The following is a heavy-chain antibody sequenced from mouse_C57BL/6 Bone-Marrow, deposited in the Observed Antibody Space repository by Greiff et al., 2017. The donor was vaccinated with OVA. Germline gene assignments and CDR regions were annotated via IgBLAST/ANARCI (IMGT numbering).Heavy chain of an antibody. CDR2: IWGVGST. Sequence: QVQLKQSGPGLVAPSQSLSITCTVSGFSLTSYGVDWVRQSPGKGLEWLGVIWGVGSTNYNSALKSRLSISKDNSKSQVFLKMNSLQTDDTAMYYCASGNYRSFAYWGQGTLVTVSA. J-gene: IGHJ3*01. CDR3: ASGNYRSFAY. D-gene: IGHD2-1*01. CDR1: GFSLTSYG. V-gene: IGHV2-6*01.